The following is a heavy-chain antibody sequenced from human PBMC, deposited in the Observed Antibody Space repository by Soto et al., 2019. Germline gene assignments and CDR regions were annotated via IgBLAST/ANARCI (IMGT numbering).Heavy chain of an antibody. V-gene: IGHV1-18*01. Sequence: ASVKVSCKASGYTFTSYGISWVRQAPGQGLEWMGWISAYNGNTNYAQKLQGRLTITKDTSKNQVVLTMTNMDPVDTATYYCAHDPVGASGSYYRFNWFDPWGQGTLVTVSS. D-gene: IGHD3-10*01. J-gene: IGHJ5*02. CDR1: GYTFTSYG. CDR2: ISAYNGNT. CDR3: AHDPVGASGSYYRFNWFDP.